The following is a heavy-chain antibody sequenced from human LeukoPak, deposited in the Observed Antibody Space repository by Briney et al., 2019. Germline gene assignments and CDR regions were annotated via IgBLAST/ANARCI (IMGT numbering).Heavy chain of an antibody. J-gene: IGHJ4*02. Sequence: GESLKISCKGSGYSFTIYWVAWVRQMPGKGLEWMGITYPGDSDTRYSPSFQGQVTISADKSISTAYLQWSSLKASDTAMYYCARRGVTGDVTPFDYWGQGTLVTVSS. D-gene: IGHD3-10*01. CDR2: TYPGDSDT. CDR3: ARRGVTGDVTPFDY. CDR1: GYSFTIYW. V-gene: IGHV5-51*01.